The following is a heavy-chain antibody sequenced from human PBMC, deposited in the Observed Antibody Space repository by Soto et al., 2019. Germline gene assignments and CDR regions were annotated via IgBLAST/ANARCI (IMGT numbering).Heavy chain of an antibody. CDR3: AREGTCITIFGVVTPVSCYYYMDV. Sequence: GGSLRLSCAASGFTFSSYWMSWVRQAPGKGLEWVANIKQDGSEKYYVDSVKGRFTISRDNAKNSLYLQMNSLRAEDTAVYYCAREGTCITIFGVVTPVSCYYYMDVWGKGTTVTVSS. CDR2: IKQDGSEK. V-gene: IGHV3-7*01. J-gene: IGHJ6*03. D-gene: IGHD3-3*01. CDR1: GFTFSSYW.